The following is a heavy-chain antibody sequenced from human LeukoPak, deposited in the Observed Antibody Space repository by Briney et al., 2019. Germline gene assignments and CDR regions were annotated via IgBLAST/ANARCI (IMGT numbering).Heavy chain of an antibody. CDR1: GGSFSGYY. D-gene: IGHD3-22*01. V-gene: IGHV4-34*01. J-gene: IGHJ3*02. CDR2: INHSGST. Sequence: SETLSLTCAVYGGSFSGYYWSWIRQPPGKGLEWIGEINHSGSTNYNPSLKSRVTISVDTSKNQFSLKLSSVTAADTAVYYCASRPNYYDSSDAFDIWGQGTMVTVSS. CDR3: ASRPNYYDSSDAFDI.